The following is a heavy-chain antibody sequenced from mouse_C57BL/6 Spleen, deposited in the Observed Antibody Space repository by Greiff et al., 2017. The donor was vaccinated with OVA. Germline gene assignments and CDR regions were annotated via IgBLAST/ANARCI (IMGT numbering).Heavy chain of an antibody. Sequence: VQLQESGPEPVKPGASVKISCKASGYAFSSSWMNWVKQRPGKGLEWIGRIYPGDGDTNYNGKFKGKATLTADKSSSTAYMQLSSLTSEDSAVYFCALTTVVAPYYFDYWGQGTTLTVSS. D-gene: IGHD1-1*01. CDR1: GYAFSSSW. J-gene: IGHJ2*01. CDR2: IYPGDGDT. CDR3: ALTTVVAPYYFDY. V-gene: IGHV1-82*01.